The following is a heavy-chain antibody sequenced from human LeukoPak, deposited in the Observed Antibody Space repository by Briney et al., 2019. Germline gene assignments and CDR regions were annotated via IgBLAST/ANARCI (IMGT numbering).Heavy chain of an antibody. V-gene: IGHV3-30*04. CDR3: ARAGIAAVGGFDY. CDR2: ISYDGSNK. Sequence: GGSLRLSCAASGFTSSSYAMHWVRQAPGKGLEWVAVISYDGSNKYYADSVKGRFTISRDNSKNTLYLQMNSLRAEDTAVYYCARAGIAAVGGFDYWGQGTLVTVSS. CDR1: GFTSSSYA. D-gene: IGHD6-13*01. J-gene: IGHJ4*02.